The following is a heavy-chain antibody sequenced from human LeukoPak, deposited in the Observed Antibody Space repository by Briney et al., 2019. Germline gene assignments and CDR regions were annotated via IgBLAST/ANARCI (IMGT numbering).Heavy chain of an antibody. D-gene: IGHD3-3*01. CDR3: ARSGVGEYYDFWSGYPYYFDY. Sequence: SETLSLTCTVSGGSISSYYWSWIRQPPGKGLEWIGYIYYSGSTNYNPSLKSRVTISVDTSKNQFSLKLSSVTAADTAVYYCARSGVGEYYDFWSGYPYYFDYWGQGTLVTVSS. CDR2: IYYSGST. V-gene: IGHV4-59*01. J-gene: IGHJ4*02. CDR1: GGSISSYY.